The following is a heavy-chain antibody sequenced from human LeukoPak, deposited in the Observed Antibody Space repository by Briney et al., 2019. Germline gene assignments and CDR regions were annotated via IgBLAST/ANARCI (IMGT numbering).Heavy chain of an antibody. V-gene: IGHV4-39*07. Sequence: SETLTLTCTVSGVSVSSNRYYWGWIRQPPGKGLVWIRSIYYSRSTYYNPSLESRVTISVDTSKNQFSLKLSSVTAADTAVYYCAGWLVSFYYYMDVWGKGTTVTVSS. CDR2: IYYSRST. D-gene: IGHD6-19*01. J-gene: IGHJ6*03. CDR1: GVSVSSNRYY. CDR3: AGWLVSFYYYMDV.